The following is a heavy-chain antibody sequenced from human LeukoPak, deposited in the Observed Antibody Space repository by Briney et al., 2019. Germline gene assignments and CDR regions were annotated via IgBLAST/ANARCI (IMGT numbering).Heavy chain of an antibody. J-gene: IGHJ6*03. CDR1: GFTFSNAW. CDR2: IKSKTDGGTT. D-gene: IGHD5-12*01. V-gene: IGHV3-15*01. CDR3: AKDGWDIVATILYYYYMDV. Sequence: GGSLRLSCAASGFTFSNAWMSWVRQAPGKGLEWVGRIKSKTDGGTTDYAAPVKGRFTISRDDSKNTLYLQMNSLRAEDTAVYYCAKDGWDIVATILYYYYMDVWGKGTTVTVSS.